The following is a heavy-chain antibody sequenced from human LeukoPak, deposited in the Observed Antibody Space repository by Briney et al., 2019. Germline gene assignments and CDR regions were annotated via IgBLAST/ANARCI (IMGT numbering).Heavy chain of an antibody. CDR3: AIWDSGFDY. J-gene: IGHJ4*02. V-gene: IGHV1-3*01. CDR1: GYTFTTYI. CDR2: INAGNGNT. Sequence: PGASVNVSCKASGYTFTTYIMHWVCQAPGQRLEWMGWINAGNGNTRYSQKFQGRVTITRDTSASTAYMELSSLRSEDTAVYYCAIWDSGFDYWGQGTLVTVSS. D-gene: IGHD1-26*01.